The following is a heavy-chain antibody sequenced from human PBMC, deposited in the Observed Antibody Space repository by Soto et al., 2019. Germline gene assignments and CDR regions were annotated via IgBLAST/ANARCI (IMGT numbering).Heavy chain of an antibody. CDR1: GLSVSTGGVG. V-gene: IGHV2-5*01. CDR3: AHRHPQQLMFDF. D-gene: IGHD6-13*01. CDR2: IDWNDEK. Sequence: QITLKESAPTLVKPTQTLTLTCTFSGLSVSTGGVGVAWIRQPPGKALEWLALIDWNDEKRYSSSLNSRLTITKATSKNQVVLKMTNMDPADTATYFCAHRHPQQLMFDFWGQGTLVTVSS. J-gene: IGHJ4*02.